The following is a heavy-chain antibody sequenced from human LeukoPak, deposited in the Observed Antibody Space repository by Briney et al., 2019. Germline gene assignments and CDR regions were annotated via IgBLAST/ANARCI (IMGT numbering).Heavy chain of an antibody. CDR3: ARHGWDSSGLYYYYYYMDV. CDR2: IYYSGST. Sequence: SETLSLTCTVSGASISSTSYYWGWIRQPPGKGLEWIGSIYYSGSTYYNPSLKSRVTISVDTSKNQFSLKLSSVTAADTAVYYCARHGWDSSGLYYYYYYMDVWGKGTTVTISS. V-gene: IGHV4-39*01. CDR1: GASISSTSYY. D-gene: IGHD3-22*01. J-gene: IGHJ6*03.